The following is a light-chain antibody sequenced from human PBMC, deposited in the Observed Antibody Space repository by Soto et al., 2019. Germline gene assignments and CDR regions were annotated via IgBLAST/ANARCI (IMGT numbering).Light chain of an antibody. V-gene: IGLV1-44*01. CDR3: AAWDDSLNGFYV. Sequence: QSVLTQPPSASGTPGQRVTISCSGSSSNIGSNTVNWYRQLPGTAPKLPIYSNNQRPSGVPDRFSGSKSGTSASLAISGLQSEDEADYYCAAWDDSLNGFYVFGTGTKVTVL. CDR1: SSNIGSNT. J-gene: IGLJ1*01. CDR2: SNN.